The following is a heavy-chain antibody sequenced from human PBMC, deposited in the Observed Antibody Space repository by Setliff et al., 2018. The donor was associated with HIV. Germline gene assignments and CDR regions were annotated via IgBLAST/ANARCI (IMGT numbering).Heavy chain of an antibody. J-gene: IGHJ6*03. CDR2: IIPNSGGT. CDR3: ATDREKWEGYYKYYYMGV. Sequence: ASVKVSCKASGYTFTSYGISWVRQAPGQGLEWMGRIIPNSGGTNYAQKFQGRVTMARDTSISTAYMELSRLRSDDTAVYYCATDREKWEGYYKYYYMGVWGKGTKVTVS. D-gene: IGHD1-26*01. CDR1: GYTFTSYG. V-gene: IGHV1-2*06.